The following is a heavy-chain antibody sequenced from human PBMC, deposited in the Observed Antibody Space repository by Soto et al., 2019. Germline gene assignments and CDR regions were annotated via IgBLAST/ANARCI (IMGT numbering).Heavy chain of an antibody. D-gene: IGHD6-6*01. CDR1: GGSISSGGYH. CDR3: ARGSSIAGLYYGMDV. CDR2: NYYSGIT. Sequence: ASETLFLTCTVSGGSISSGGYHWDWIRQHPVKGMEGIGYNYYSGITYYNPSLKSRVTISLDTSKNQFSLKLSSVTAADTAVYYCARGSSIAGLYYGMDVWGQGTTVTVSS. J-gene: IGHJ6*02. V-gene: IGHV4-31*03.